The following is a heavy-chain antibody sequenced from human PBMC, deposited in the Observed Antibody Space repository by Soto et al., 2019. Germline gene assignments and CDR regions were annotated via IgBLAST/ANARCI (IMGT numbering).Heavy chain of an antibody. D-gene: IGHD2-8*01. CDR1: GYIFTSYY. CDR3: ARERERAYYFDP. Sequence: QAQVVQSGAEARAPGASVKVSCKASGYIFTSYYIHWVRQAPGQGLEYLGVAYPHAATTFVAQKFQGRITVTMDTSTSTVHMELTSLTPEDTAVYYCARERERAYYFDPWGQGTLVTVSS. CDR2: AYPHAATT. J-gene: IGHJ5*02. V-gene: IGHV1-46*03.